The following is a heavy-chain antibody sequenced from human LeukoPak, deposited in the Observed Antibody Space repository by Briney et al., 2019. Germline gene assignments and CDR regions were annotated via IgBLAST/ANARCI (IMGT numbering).Heavy chain of an antibody. Sequence: GGSLRLSCAASGFTFSNYEMHWVRLVLGKGLEWVSAIGIAGNTFYAGPVKGRFTISRENAKNSFHLRMNSLGAGDTAVYYCAREGSLSSSDAFDIWGQGTMVTVSS. D-gene: IGHD6-6*01. CDR2: IGIAGNT. V-gene: IGHV3-13*01. J-gene: IGHJ3*02. CDR1: GFTFSNYE. CDR3: AREGSLSSSDAFDI.